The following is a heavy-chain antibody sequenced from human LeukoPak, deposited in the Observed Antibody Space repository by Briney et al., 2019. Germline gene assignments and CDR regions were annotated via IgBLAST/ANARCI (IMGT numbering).Heavy chain of an antibody. CDR2: IWYDGGKK. J-gene: IGHJ4*02. V-gene: IGHV3-33*01. CDR3: ARDMDRSFDY. CDR1: GFTFSNDG. D-gene: IGHD3-10*01. Sequence: GGSLRLSCAASGFTFSNDGMNWVRQAPGKGLEWVALIWYDGGKKQYADSVKGRFAISKDNSKNTLFLQMNNLRAEDTAVYYCARDMDRSFDYWGQGTLVTVSS.